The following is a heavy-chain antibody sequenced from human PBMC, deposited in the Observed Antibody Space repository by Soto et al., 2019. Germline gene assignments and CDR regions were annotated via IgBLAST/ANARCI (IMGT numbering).Heavy chain of an antibody. J-gene: IGHJ4*02. CDR1: GFTFSSYG. D-gene: IGHD2-15*01. V-gene: IGHV3-30*18. CDR3: AKDLGWRVVAASPCFDY. Sequence: QVQLVESGGGVVQPGRSLRLSCAASGFTFSSYGMHWVRQAPGKGLEWVAVIPYDGRNKYYADSVKGRFTISRDNSKNTLYLQMNSLRAEDTAVYYCAKDLGWRVVAASPCFDYWGQGTLVTVSS. CDR2: IPYDGRNK.